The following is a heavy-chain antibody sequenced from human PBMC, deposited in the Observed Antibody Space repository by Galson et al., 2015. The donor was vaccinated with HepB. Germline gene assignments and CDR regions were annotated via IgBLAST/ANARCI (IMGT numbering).Heavy chain of an antibody. CDR1: GYTFTSYA. Sequence: SVKVSCKASGYTFTSYAMHWVRQAPGQRLEWMGWINAGNGNTKYSQKFQGRVTITRDTSASTAYMELSSLRSEDTAVYYCARARIAAAGTPIDYWGQGTLVTVSS. D-gene: IGHD6-13*01. CDR3: ARARIAAAGTPIDY. CDR2: INAGNGNT. J-gene: IGHJ4*02. V-gene: IGHV1-3*01.